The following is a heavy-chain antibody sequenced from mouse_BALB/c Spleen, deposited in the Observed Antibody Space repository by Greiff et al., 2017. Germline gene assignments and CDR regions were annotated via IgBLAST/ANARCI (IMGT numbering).Heavy chain of an antibody. CDR1: GYAFSSYW. D-gene: IGHD3-2*01. CDR3: ASLEDSSGYFYAMDY. V-gene: IGHV1-80*01. J-gene: IGHJ4*01. CDR2: IYPGDGDT. Sequence: QVQLKESGAELVRPGSSVKISCKASGYAFSSYWMNWVKQRPGQGLEWIGQIYPGDGDTNYNGKFKGKATLTADKSSSTAYMQLSSLTSEDSAVYFCASLEDSSGYFYAMDYWGQGTSVTVSS.